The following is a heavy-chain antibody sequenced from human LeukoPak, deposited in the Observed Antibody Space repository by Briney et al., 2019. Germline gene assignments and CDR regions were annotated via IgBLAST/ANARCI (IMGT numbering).Heavy chain of an antibody. CDR3: ARVFDS. CDR2: IFYTGKT. V-gene: IGHV4-39*07. CDR1: GGSVSTSDYY. Sequence: PSETQSLTCTVSGGSVSTSDYYWGWIRQPPGKGPEWIGDIFYTGKTNYNPSLKRQVTISLDTSRNQFSLKLTSVTAADTAVYYCARVFDSWGQGTLVTVSS. J-gene: IGHJ4*02.